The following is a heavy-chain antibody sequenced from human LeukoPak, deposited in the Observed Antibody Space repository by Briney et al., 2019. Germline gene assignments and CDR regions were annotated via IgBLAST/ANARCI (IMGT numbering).Heavy chain of an antibody. V-gene: IGHV3-21*01. J-gene: IGHJ3*02. CDR2: ISSSSSYI. CDR3: ARDGYNDAFDI. Sequence: GGSLRLPCAASGFTFSSYSMNWVRQAPGKGLEWVSSISSSSSYIYYADSVKGRFTISRDNAKNSLYLQMNSLRAEDTAVYYCARDGYNDAFDIWGQGTMLTVSS. D-gene: IGHD5-24*01. CDR1: GFTFSSYS.